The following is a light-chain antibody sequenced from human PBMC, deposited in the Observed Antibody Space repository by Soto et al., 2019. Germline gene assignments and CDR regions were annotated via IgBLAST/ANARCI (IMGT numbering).Light chain of an antibody. Sequence: QAVVTQPASVSGSPGQSITISCTGTSSDVGGYNYVSWYQQYPGKAPKLIIYDVSDRPSGVSDRFSGSKSGNTASLTISGLQAEDEADYYCSSYTSRSTAVFGGGTKVTVL. CDR3: SSYTSRSTAV. CDR1: SSDVGGYNY. V-gene: IGLV2-14*03. CDR2: DVS. J-gene: IGLJ2*01.